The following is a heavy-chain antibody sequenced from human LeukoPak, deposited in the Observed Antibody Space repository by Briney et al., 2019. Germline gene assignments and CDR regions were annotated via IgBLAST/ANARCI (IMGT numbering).Heavy chain of an antibody. Sequence: PSETLSLTCAVSGGSISSSNWWSWVRQPPGKGLEWIGEIYHSGSTNYNPSLKSRVTISVDKSKNQFSLKLSSVTAADTAVYYCARAKVVITTGYYYYYMDVWGKGTTVTVSS. V-gene: IGHV4-4*02. CDR3: ARAKVVITTGYYYYYMDV. J-gene: IGHJ6*03. D-gene: IGHD3-22*01. CDR1: GGSISSSNW. CDR2: IYHSGST.